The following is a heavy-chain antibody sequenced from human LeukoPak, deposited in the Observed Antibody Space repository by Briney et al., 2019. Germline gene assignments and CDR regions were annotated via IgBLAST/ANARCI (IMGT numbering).Heavy chain of an antibody. CDR3: ARGYCSGGSCPDY. Sequence: ASVKVSCKASGGTFSSYAISWVRQAPGQGLEWMGRIIPILGIANYAQKFQGRVTITADKSTSTAYMELSSLRSEDTAVYYCARGYCSGGSCPDYWGQGTLVTVSS. CDR1: GGTFSSYA. D-gene: IGHD2-15*01. J-gene: IGHJ4*02. V-gene: IGHV1-69*04. CDR2: IIPILGIA.